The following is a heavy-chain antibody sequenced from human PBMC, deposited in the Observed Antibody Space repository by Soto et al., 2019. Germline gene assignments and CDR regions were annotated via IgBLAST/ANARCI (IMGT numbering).Heavy chain of an antibody. V-gene: IGHV4-4*02. CDR3: ARAPIVLVPAAIIWFDP. CDR2: IYHGGST. Sequence: KPSETLSLTCAVSGGSISSSFWWTWVRQPPGKGLEWIGEIYHGGSTDYNPSLKNRVTISVDKSQNQFSLKLSSVTAADTAVYYCARAPIVLVPAAIIWFDPWGQGTLVT. J-gene: IGHJ5*02. CDR1: GGSISSSFW. D-gene: IGHD2-2*01.